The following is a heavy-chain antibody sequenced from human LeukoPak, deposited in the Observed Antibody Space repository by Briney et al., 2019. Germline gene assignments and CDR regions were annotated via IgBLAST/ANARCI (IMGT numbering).Heavy chain of an antibody. CDR3: TRARRGYTYD. J-gene: IGHJ4*02. CDR2: ISGSGGST. CDR1: GFTFSSYA. D-gene: IGHD5-18*01. V-gene: IGHV3-23*01. Sequence: GGSLRLSCAASGFTFSSYAMSWVRQAPGKGLEWVSAISGSGGSTYYADSVKGRFTISRDNSKNTLYLQMNSLETEDTTVYFCTRARRGYTYDWGQGTLVTVSS.